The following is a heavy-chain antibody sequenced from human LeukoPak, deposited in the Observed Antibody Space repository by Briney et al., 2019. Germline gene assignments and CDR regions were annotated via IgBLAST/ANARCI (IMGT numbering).Heavy chain of an antibody. CDR3: AMGIAAAGTISEFDY. CDR2: IYPGDSDT. Sequence: GESLKISCKGSGYSFTSYWIGWVRQMPGKDLDWMGIIYPGDSDTRYSPSFQGQVTISADKSISTAYLQWSSLKASDTAMYYCAMGIAAAGTISEFDYWGQGTLVTVSS. V-gene: IGHV5-51*03. J-gene: IGHJ4*02. D-gene: IGHD6-13*01. CDR1: GYSFTSYW.